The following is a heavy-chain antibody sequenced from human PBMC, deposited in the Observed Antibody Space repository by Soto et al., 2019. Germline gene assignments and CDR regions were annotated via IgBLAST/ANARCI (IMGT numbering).Heavy chain of an antibody. Sequence: DVQLLESGGGLVQPGGSLRLSCAASGFTFSKYAMSWVRQAPGKGLQWVSAISASGGTTYYADSVKGRFTFSRDNSKNTLYLQMNSLRAEDTAVYYCAKVGDTQWGSTYRYTHCDYWGQGTRVAVSS. CDR1: GFTFSKYA. D-gene: IGHD3-16*02. V-gene: IGHV3-23*01. CDR3: AKVGDTQWGSTYRYTHCDY. J-gene: IGHJ4*02. CDR2: ISASGGTT.